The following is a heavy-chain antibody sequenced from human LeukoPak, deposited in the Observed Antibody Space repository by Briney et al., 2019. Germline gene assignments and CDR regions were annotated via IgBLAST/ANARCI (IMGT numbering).Heavy chain of an antibody. D-gene: IGHD5-18*01. CDR1: GGSISSYY. CDR2: IYYSGST. J-gene: IGHJ6*03. CDR3: AGAREGVQLWSPYYYYYYMDV. Sequence: PSETLSLTCTVSGGSISSYYWSWIRQPPGKGLEWIGYIYYSGSTNYNPSLKSRVTISVDTSKNQFSLKLSSVTAADTAVYYCAGAREGVQLWSPYYYYYYMDVWGKGTTVTVSS. V-gene: IGHV4-59*01.